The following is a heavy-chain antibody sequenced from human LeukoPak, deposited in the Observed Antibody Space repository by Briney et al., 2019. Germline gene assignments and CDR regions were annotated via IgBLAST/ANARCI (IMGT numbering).Heavy chain of an antibody. J-gene: IGHJ4*02. V-gene: IGHV1-24*01. Sequence: ASVKVSCKVSGYTLTELSMHWVRQAPGKGLEWMGGFDPEDGETIYAQKFQGRVTMTEDTSTDTAYMELSSLRSEDTAVCYCATYPVGGSSGWSAQYYFDYWGQGTLVTVSS. CDR1: GYTLTELS. CDR2: FDPEDGET. D-gene: IGHD6-19*01. CDR3: ATYPVGGSSGWSAQYYFDY.